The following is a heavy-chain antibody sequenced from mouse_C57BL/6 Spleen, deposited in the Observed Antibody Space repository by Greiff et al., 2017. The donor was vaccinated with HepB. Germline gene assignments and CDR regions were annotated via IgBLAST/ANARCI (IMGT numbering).Heavy chain of an antibody. D-gene: IGHD1-1*01. CDR2: INPNYGTT. J-gene: IGHJ3*01. V-gene: IGHV1-39*01. CDR3: ARRTDYGSSHGFAY. CDR1: GYSFTDYN. Sequence: VQLKQSGPELVKPGASVKISCKASGYSFTDYNMNWVKQSNGKSLEWIGVINPNYGTTSYNQKFKGKATLTVDQSSSTAYMQLNSLTSEDSAVYYCARRTDYGSSHGFAYWGQGTLVTVSA.